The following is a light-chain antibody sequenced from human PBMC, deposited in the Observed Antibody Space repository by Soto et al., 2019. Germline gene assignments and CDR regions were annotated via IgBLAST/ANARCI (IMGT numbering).Light chain of an antibody. V-gene: IGLV2-14*01. CDR2: EVS. Sequence: QSALTQPASVSGSPGQSITISCTGTSSDVGGYKYVSWYQQHPGKAPKLMIYEVSNRPSGISNRFSGSKSGNTASLTISGLQAEDEDDYYCHSYTSSSTYVFGTGTKLTVL. CDR1: SSDVGGYKY. J-gene: IGLJ1*01. CDR3: HSYTSSSTYV.